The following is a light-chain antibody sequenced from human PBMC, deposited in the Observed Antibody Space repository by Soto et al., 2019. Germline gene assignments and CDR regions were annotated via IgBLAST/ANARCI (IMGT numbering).Light chain of an antibody. V-gene: IGLV2-14*01. Sequence: QSVLTQPASVSGSPGQSITISCTGTSSDVGGYNYVSWYQQYPGKAPKLMIYEVSNRPSGVSNRFSGSKSGNTASLTISGLQAEDEADYYCSSYTSSSTFWVFGGGTKLTVL. CDR3: SSYTSSSTFWV. CDR2: EVS. CDR1: SSDVGGYNY. J-gene: IGLJ3*02.